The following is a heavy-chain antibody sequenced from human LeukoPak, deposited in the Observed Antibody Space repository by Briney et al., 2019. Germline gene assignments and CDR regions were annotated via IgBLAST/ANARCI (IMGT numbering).Heavy chain of an antibody. CDR2: IRYDGNDH. CDR1: GFTFNRFG. D-gene: IGHD2-15*01. CDR3: ARWGIVGHDAFDL. J-gene: IGHJ3*01. V-gene: IGHV3-33*01. Sequence: GSLRLSCAGSGFTFNRFGIHWVRQAPGKGLEWVALIRYDGNDHWYGDSAKGRFTISRDNSRDTVYLQMDGLRDEDTAVYYCARWGIVGHDAFDLWGQGTMVTVSS.